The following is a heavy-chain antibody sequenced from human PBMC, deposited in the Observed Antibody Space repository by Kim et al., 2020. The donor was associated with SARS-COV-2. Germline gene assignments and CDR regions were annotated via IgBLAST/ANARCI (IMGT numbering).Heavy chain of an antibody. CDR2: ISSNNGNT. CDR1: DYTLASYI. Sequence: ASVKVSCKTSDYTLASYIITWVRQAPGQGLEWMGWISSNNGNTRSAQKFQGRLTMTTDTSTSTAYMGLKSLNSDDTAVYYCARVMSHRLHNGQPYTAMDVWGQGTTVTVSS. CDR3: ARVMSHRLHNGQPYTAMDV. V-gene: IGHV1-18*04. D-gene: IGHD1-20*01. J-gene: IGHJ6*02.